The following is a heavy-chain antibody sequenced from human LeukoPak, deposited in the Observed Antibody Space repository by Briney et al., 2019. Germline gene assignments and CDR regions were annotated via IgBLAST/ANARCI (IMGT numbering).Heavy chain of an antibody. Sequence: PGRSLRLSCAASGFTFDDYAMHWVRQAPGKGLEWVSGISWNSGSIGYADSVKGRFTISRDNAKNSLYLQMNSLRAEDMALYYCAKGGVVVVAATYFDYWCQGTLVTVSS. J-gene: IGHJ4*02. V-gene: IGHV3-9*03. CDR2: ISWNSGSI. CDR3: AKGGVVVVAATYFDY. D-gene: IGHD2-15*01. CDR1: GFTFDDYA.